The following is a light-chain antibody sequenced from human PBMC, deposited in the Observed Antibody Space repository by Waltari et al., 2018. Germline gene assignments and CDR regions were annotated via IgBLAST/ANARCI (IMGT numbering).Light chain of an antibody. Sequence: QSALTQPVSVSGSPGQSVTISCTGTSTHVGDYYLVSWFQHHPHPAPKLLIFYVSKRPSGVSNRFSGSKSGNTASLTISGLQTEDEADYYCCSYSTGGSWMFGGGTKLTVL. CDR3: CSYSTGGSWM. J-gene: IGLJ3*02. CDR2: YVS. V-gene: IGLV2-23*02. CDR1: STHVGDYYL.